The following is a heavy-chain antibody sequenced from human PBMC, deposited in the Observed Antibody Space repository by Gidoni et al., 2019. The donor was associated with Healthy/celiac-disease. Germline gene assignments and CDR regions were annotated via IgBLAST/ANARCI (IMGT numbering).Heavy chain of an antibody. CDR1: GFTFISYG. J-gene: IGHJ4*02. V-gene: IGHV3-30*18. CDR3: AKDMVPIFSYYDILTGYLTPPPDY. D-gene: IGHD3-9*01. Sequence: QVQLVESGGGVVQPGRSLRLSCAASGFTFISYGRHWVRQAPGKGLEWVAVRSYDGRNKYYADSVKGRFTISRDNSKNTLYLQMNSLRAEDTAVYYCAKDMVPIFSYYDILTGYLTPPPDYWGQGTLVTVSS. CDR2: RSYDGRNK.